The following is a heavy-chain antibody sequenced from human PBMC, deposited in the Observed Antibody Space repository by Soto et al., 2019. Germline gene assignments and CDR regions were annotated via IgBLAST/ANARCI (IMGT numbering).Heavy chain of an antibody. CDR3: NTYYGFGCGHTPL. CDR2: IKSKPDGETT. J-gene: IGHJ4*02. CDR1: GFAFTNVW. Sequence: QLVESGGGLVKPGGSLALSCAGSGFAFTNVWLHWVRQAPGKGLEWVGRIKSKPDGETTDYAAPVKGRFTISRDDSTNTLYLQMTSLQTDDSGLYYCNTYYGFGCGHTPLWCQGTLVTCSS. D-gene: IGHD3-3*01. V-gene: IGHV3-15*07.